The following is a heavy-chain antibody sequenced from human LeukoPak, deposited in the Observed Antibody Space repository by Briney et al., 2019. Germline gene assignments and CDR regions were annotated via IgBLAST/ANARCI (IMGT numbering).Heavy chain of an antibody. Sequence: ASVKVSCKTSGYTFTSYGITWVRQAPGQGLEWMGWISAYNGYTSYAQKLQGRVTVTTDTSTSTGYMELRSLRSDDTAVYYCARVVAVAGQDYWGQGTLVTVSS. D-gene: IGHD6-19*01. CDR1: GYTFTSYG. V-gene: IGHV1-18*01. CDR3: ARVVAVAGQDY. J-gene: IGHJ4*02. CDR2: ISAYNGYT.